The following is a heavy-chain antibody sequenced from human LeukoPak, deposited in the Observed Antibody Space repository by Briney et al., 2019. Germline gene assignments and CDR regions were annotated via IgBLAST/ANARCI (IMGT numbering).Heavy chain of an antibody. V-gene: IGHV3-74*03. CDR2: LSSDGSTT. CDR1: GFTFSSYW. J-gene: IGHJ4*02. D-gene: IGHD1-26*01. CDR3: ARGPDHGGSYYHD. Sequence: GGSLRLSCAASGFTFSSYWMHWVRQAPGKGLLWVSRLSSDGSTTEYADSVKGRFTISRDNAKNTLFLQLSSLRAEDTAIYYCARGPDHGGSYYHDWGQGTLVTVSS.